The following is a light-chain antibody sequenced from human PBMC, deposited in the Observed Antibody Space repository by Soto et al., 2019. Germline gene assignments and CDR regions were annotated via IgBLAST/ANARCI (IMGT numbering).Light chain of an antibody. Sequence: DIPMTQSPSTLSGSVGDRVTITCRASQTISSWLAWYQQKPGKAPKLLIYKASTLKSGVPSRFSGSGSGTEFTLTISSLQPDDFATYYCQHYNSYSEAFGQGTKVEIK. CDR3: QHYNSYSEA. J-gene: IGKJ1*01. V-gene: IGKV1-5*03. CDR2: KAS. CDR1: QTISSW.